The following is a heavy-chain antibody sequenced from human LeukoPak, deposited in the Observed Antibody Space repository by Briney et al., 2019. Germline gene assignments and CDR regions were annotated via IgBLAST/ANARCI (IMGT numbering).Heavy chain of an antibody. Sequence: PSETLSLTCTVSGGSISSSSYYWGWLRQPPGKGLEWIGSIYYSGSTYYNPSLKSRVTISVDTSKNQFSLKLSSVTAADTAVYYCARRARGYSGYDYFDYWGQGTLVTVSS. CDR2: IYYSGST. V-gene: IGHV4-39*01. CDR3: ARRARGYSGYDYFDY. J-gene: IGHJ4*02. CDR1: GGSISSSSYY. D-gene: IGHD5-12*01.